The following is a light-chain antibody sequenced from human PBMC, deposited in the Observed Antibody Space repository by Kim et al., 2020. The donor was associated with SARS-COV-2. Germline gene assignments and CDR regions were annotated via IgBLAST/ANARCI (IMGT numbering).Light chain of an antibody. CDR2: WAS. Sequence: RATINYNSSQSVLYSSNNKNYLAWYQQKPGQPPKLLIYWASTRESGVPDRFSGSGSGTDFTLTISSLQAEDVAVYYCQQYYSTPHTFGQGTKLEI. CDR1: QSVLYSSNNKNY. CDR3: QQYYSTPHT. V-gene: IGKV4-1*01. J-gene: IGKJ2*01.